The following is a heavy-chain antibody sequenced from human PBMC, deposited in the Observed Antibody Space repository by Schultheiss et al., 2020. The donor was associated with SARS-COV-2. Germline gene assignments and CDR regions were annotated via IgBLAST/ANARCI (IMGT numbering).Heavy chain of an antibody. CDR2: ISSSSSTL. CDR3: AREADCSSTSCPPAWGYYYGMDV. J-gene: IGHJ6*02. V-gene: IGHV3-48*01. Sequence: GGSLRLSCAASGFTFSSYSMNWVRQAPGKGLEWVSYISSSSSTLYYADSVKGRFTISRDNAKNSLYLQMNSLRAEDTAVYYCAREADCSSTSCPPAWGYYYGMDVWGQGTTVTVSS. CDR1: GFTFSSYS. D-gene: IGHD2-2*01.